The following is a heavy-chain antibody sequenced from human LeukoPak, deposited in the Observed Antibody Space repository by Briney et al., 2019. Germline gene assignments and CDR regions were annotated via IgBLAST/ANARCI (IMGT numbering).Heavy chain of an antibody. CDR2: ISYDGSTK. Sequence: GGSLRLSCAASGFTFSSYAMHWVRQAPGKGLEWEAVISYDGSTKYYTDSVKGRFTISRDNSKNTLFLQMNSLRAEDAALYFCARVRSTTCLDYWGQGALVTVSS. V-gene: IGHV3-30*10. CDR3: ARVRSTTCLDY. D-gene: IGHD6-13*01. CDR1: GFTFSSYA. J-gene: IGHJ4*02.